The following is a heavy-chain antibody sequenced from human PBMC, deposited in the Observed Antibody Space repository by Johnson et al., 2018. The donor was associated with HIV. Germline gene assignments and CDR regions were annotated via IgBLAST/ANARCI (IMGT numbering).Heavy chain of an antibody. CDR3: AKGATRYKTDGSKHDGAFDV. CDR1: GFTFSSYD. V-gene: IGHV3-13*01. J-gene: IGHJ3*01. Sequence: VQLVESGGGLVQPGGSLRLSCAASGFTFSSYDLHWVRQATGKGLEWVSAIGTAGDTYYPGSVKGRFTISRDNAKNSLHLQMSSLRAEDTALYYCAKGATRYKTDGSKHDGAFDVWGQGTMVTVSS. D-gene: IGHD1-26*01. CDR2: IGTAGDT.